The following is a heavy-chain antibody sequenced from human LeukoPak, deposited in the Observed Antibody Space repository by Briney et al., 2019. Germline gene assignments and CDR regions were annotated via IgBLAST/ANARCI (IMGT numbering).Heavy chain of an antibody. J-gene: IGHJ4*02. CDR3: ARDQTGSYSH. CDR1: GFAFRSYW. Sequence: GRTLRPSCAPSGFAFRSYWMSWVPEAPGKGVEWVGRSRNKVNSYTTEYAASVKGRFTISRDDSNNSLHLQMNSLKTEDTAVYYCARDQTGSYSHWGQGTLVTVSS. CDR2: SRNKVNSYTT. V-gene: IGHV3-72*01. D-gene: IGHD1-26*01.